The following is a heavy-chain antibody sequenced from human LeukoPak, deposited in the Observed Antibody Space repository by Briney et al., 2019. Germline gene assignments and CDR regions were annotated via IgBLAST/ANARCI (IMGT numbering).Heavy chain of an antibody. D-gene: IGHD3-3*01. CDR2: IYYSGST. Sequence: PSETLSLTCTVSGGSISSSSYYWGWIRQPPGKGLEWIGSIYYSGSTYYNPSLKSRVTISVDTSKNQFSLKLSSVTAADTAVYYCARRYDFWSGYPPPLDYWGQGTLVTVSS. V-gene: IGHV4-39*07. CDR3: ARRYDFWSGYPPPLDY. CDR1: GGSISSSSYY. J-gene: IGHJ4*02.